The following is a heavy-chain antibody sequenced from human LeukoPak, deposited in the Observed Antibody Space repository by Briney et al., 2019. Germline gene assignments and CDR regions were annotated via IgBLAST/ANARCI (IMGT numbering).Heavy chain of an antibody. CDR1: GYTLTELS. V-gene: IGHV1-24*01. CDR3: ATGIHHNSSSWLYYYYYYGMDV. Sequence: ASVKVSCKVSGYTLTELSMHWVRQAPGKGLEWMGGFDPEDGETIYAQKFQGRVTMTEDTSTDTAYMELSSLRSEDTAVYYCATGIHHNSSSWLYYYYYYGMDVWGQGTTVTVSS. CDR2: FDPEDGET. D-gene: IGHD6-13*01. J-gene: IGHJ6*02.